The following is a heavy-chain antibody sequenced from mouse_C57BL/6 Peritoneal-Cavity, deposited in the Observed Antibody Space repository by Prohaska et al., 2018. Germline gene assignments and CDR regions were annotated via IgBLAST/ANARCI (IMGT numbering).Heavy chain of an antibody. J-gene: IGHJ2*01. D-gene: IGHD1-1*01. CDR3: AKSRYGSREEYYFDY. CDR1: GFSLTSYG. CDR2: IWGDWST. V-gene: IGHV2-3*01. Sequence: LVAPSQSLSITCTDSGFSLTSYGVSWVRQPLGQGLEWTGVIWGDWSTRYHSAIISRLSISKDNSKSQVFLKRNILQTDDTATCYSAKSRYGSREEYYFDYWGQGTTLTVSS.